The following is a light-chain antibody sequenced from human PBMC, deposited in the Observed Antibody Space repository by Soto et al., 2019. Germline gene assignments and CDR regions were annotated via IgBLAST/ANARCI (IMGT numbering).Light chain of an antibody. CDR2: GAS. Sequence: EIVFAQAPGTPSLSPGERATLSCRARQSVSSSYLAWYQQKPGQAPRLLIYGASSRATGIPDRFSGSGSGTDFTLTISRLEPEDFAVYYCQQYGSSPPITFGQGTRLEIK. V-gene: IGKV3-20*01. J-gene: IGKJ5*01. CDR3: QQYGSSPPIT. CDR1: QSVSSSY.